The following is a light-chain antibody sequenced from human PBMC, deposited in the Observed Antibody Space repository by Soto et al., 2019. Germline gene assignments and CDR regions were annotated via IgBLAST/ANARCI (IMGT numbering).Light chain of an antibody. CDR1: QRIITY. Sequence: IQMTQSPSSLSASVGDRVTITCRASQRIITYLNWYQQKPGKAPKLLIYGASTLQGGVPSRFSGSGSGTDFTLTISSLQPEDFATYYCQQSYTTSITFGQGTRLEVK. CDR3: QQSYTTSIT. V-gene: IGKV1-39*01. J-gene: IGKJ5*01. CDR2: GAS.